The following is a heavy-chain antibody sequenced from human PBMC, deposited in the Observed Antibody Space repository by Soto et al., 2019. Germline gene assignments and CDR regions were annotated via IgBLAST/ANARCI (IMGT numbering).Heavy chain of an antibody. V-gene: IGHV1-2*04. CDR2: INPNSDGT. J-gene: IGHJ6*02. Sequence: GASVKVSCKASGYTFTGYYMHWVRQAPGQGLEWMGWINPNSDGTNYAQKFQGWVTMTRDTSISTAYMELSRLRSDDTAVYYCARASGGPYYGMDAWGQGTTVTVSS. CDR1: GYTFTGYY. CDR3: ARASGGPYYGMDA. D-gene: IGHD6-19*01.